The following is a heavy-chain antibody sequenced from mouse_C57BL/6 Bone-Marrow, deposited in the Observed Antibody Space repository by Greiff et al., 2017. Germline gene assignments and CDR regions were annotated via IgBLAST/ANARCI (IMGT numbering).Heavy chain of an antibody. D-gene: IGHD2-12*01. CDR3: TTRAYYSHFDY. CDR1: GFNIKDDY. CDR2: IDPENGDT. Sequence: EVQLQQSGAELVRPGASVKLSCTASGFNIKDDYMHWVKQRPEQGLEWIGWIDPENGDTEYASKFQGKATITADTSSNTAYLQLSSLTSEDTAVYYCTTRAYYSHFDYWGQGTTLTVSS. J-gene: IGHJ2*01. V-gene: IGHV14-4*01.